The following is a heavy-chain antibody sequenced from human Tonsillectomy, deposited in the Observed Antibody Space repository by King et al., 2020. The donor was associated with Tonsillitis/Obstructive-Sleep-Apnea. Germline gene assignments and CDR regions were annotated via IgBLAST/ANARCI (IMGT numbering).Heavy chain of an antibody. J-gene: IGHJ6*02. V-gene: IGHV3-48*03. CDR2: ISSSGSTI. CDR3: ARAYSGTYEYYYYAMDV. CDR1: GFTFSSYE. Sequence: QLVQSGGGLVQPGGSLRLSCAASGFTFSSYEMNWVRQAPGKGLEWVSFISSSGSTIYYADSVKGRFTISRDNAKNSLYLQMNSLRAEDTAVYYCARAYSGTYEYYYYAMDVWGQGTTVTVSS. D-gene: IGHD1-26*01.